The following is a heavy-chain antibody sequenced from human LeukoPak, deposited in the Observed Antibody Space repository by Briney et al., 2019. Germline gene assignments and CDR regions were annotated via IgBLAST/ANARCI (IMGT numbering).Heavy chain of an antibody. CDR2: INPTGGST. Sequence: ASVKVSCKASGYTFTSYYMHWVRQAPGQGLEWMGLINPTGGSTGYAQKFQGRVTMTRDMSTSTDYMELSSLRSEDTAIYYCARDNSVGDNAWWFDPRGQGTLVTVSS. CDR3: ARDNSVGDNAWWFDP. V-gene: IGHV1-46*01. CDR1: GYTFTSYY. J-gene: IGHJ5*02. D-gene: IGHD1-26*01.